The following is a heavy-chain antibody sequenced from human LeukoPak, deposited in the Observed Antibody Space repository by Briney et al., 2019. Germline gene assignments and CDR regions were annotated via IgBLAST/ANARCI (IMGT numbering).Heavy chain of an antibody. CDR3: AREYYYDSSGYYSSYYYYGMDV. J-gene: IGHJ6*02. Sequence: ASVKVSCKASGGTFSSYAISWVRQAPGQGLEWMGGIIPIFGTANYAQKFQGRVTITADESTSTAYMELSSLRSEDTAVYYCAREYYYDSSGYYSSYYYYGMDVWGQGTTVTVSS. D-gene: IGHD3-22*01. CDR2: IIPIFGTA. CDR1: GGTFSSYA. V-gene: IGHV1-69*13.